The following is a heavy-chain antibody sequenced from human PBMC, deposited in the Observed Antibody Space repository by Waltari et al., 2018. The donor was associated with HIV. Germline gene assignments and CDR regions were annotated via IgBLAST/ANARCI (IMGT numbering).Heavy chain of an antibody. J-gene: IGHJ4*02. CDR1: GFTFGDYA. CDR2: IISKGYGGTT. Sequence: EVHLVESGGGLEQPGRSLRLSCTASGFTFGDYAMSWVRQAPGKGREWVGFIISKGYGGTTEYAASVKGRFTISRDDSKSIAYLQMNSLKTEDTAVYYCTRDAYCGGDCSVYWGQGTLVTVSS. V-gene: IGHV3-49*04. CDR3: TRDAYCGGDCSVY. D-gene: IGHD2-21*02.